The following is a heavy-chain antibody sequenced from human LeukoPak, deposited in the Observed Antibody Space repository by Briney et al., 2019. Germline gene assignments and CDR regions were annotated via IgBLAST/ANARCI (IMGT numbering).Heavy chain of an antibody. CDR3: ARLTVLGHHFDL. Sequence: PSQTLSLTCTVSGGPISSGGYYWSWIRQHPGKGLEWIGYIYYSGSTYYNPSLKSRVTISVDTSKNQFSLKLSSVTAADTAVYYCARLTVLGHHFDLWGRGTLVTVSS. CDR2: IYYSGST. CDR1: GGPISSGGYY. V-gene: IGHV4-31*03. J-gene: IGHJ2*01. D-gene: IGHD2-8*01.